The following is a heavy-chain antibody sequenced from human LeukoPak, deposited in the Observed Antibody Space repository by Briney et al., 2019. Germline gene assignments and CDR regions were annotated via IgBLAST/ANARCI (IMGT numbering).Heavy chain of an antibody. J-gene: IGHJ4*02. Sequence: ASVKVSCKTSGYTLTGYFMHWVRQAPGQGLEWMGRISPNSGATNYAQKFQGRVTMTSDTSISTAYMELSSLTSDDTAVYYCARRGHDGQNDYWGQGTLVTVSS. CDR1: GYTLTGYF. V-gene: IGHV1-2*06. CDR3: ARRGHDGQNDY. CDR2: ISPNSGAT.